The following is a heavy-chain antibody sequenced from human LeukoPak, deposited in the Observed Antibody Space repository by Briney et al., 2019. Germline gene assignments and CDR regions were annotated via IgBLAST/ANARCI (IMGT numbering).Heavy chain of an antibody. CDR2: ISYDGSNK. Sequence: PGGSLRLSCAASGFNFSSYGMHWVRQAPGKGLEWVAVISYDGSNKYYADSVKGRFTISRDNSKNTLYLQMNSLRTEDTAIYYCAKEEVVVITIRYFQHWGQGTLVTVSS. CDR3: AKEEVVVITIRYFQH. J-gene: IGHJ1*01. CDR1: GFNFSSYG. D-gene: IGHD3-22*01. V-gene: IGHV3-30*18.